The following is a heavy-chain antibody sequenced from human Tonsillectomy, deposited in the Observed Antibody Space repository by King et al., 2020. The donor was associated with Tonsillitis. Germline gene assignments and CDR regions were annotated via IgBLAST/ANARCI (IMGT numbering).Heavy chain of an antibody. J-gene: IGHJ4*02. Sequence: QLVQSGAEVKKPGESLKISCKGSGYSFTSYWIGWGRQRPGKCREWMGIIYPGASDTRYSPSFQGQVTITADKSISTAYLQWSSLKASDTAMYYCARPPQGYCSSTSCYTDYWGQGTLVTVSS. CDR3: ARPPQGYCSSTSCYTDY. V-gene: IGHV5-51*01. D-gene: IGHD2-2*02. CDR1: GYSFTSYW. CDR2: IYPGASDT.